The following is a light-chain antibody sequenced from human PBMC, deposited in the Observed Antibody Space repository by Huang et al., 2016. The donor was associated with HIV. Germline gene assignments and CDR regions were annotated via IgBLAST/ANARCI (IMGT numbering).Light chain of an antibody. Sequence: IQMAQSPPSLSASVGDRVTISCRASQKIIKFLNWYQQKPGKAPKVVIYGASSLHTEVPSRFSGSGSGTDFTLTISNVQPEDVGIYYCQQSYSSPRTSFGGGTRLDLK. CDR2: GAS. V-gene: IGKV1-39*01. CDR1: QKIIKF. J-gene: IGKJ4*01. CDR3: QQSYSSPRTS.